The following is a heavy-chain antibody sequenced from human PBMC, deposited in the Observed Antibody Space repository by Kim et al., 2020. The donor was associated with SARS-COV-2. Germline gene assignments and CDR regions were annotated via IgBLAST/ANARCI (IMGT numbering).Heavy chain of an antibody. J-gene: IGHJ4*02. V-gene: IGHV5-10-1*01. D-gene: IGHD5-18*01. Sequence: TNYSPSFQGHVTISADKSISTAYLQWSSLKASDTAMYYCARHPIQLCPDYWGQGTLVTVSS. CDR3: ARHPIQLCPDY. CDR2: T.